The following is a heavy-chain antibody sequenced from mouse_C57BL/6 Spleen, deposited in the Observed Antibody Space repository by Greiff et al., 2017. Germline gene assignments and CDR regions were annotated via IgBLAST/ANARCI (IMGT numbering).Heavy chain of an antibody. D-gene: IGHD2-3*01. CDR1: GYAFSSYW. Sequence: VQVVASGAELVKPGASVKISCKASGYAFSSYWMNWVKQRPGKGLEWIGQIYPGDGDTNYNQKFKGKATLTVDKSSSTAYMELRSLTSEDSAVYYCARSGDGFYYAMDYWGQGTSVTVSS. CDR2: IYPGDGDT. V-gene: IGHV1-80*01. J-gene: IGHJ4*01. CDR3: ARSGDGFYYAMDY.